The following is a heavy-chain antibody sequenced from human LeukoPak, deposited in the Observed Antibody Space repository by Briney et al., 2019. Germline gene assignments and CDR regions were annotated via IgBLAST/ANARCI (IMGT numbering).Heavy chain of an antibody. D-gene: IGHD3-22*01. J-gene: IGHJ3*02. CDR3: ARALDYYDSSGYPHDAFDI. CDR2: IYTSGST. V-gene: IGHV4-4*07. Sequence: SETLSLTCTVSGDSVSRYYWSWMRQPAGKGLEWIGRIYTSGSTNFNPSLKSRVTMSVDTSKNQFSLKLSSVTAADTAVYYCARALDYYDSSGYPHDAFDIWGQGTMVTVSS. CDR1: GDSVSRYY.